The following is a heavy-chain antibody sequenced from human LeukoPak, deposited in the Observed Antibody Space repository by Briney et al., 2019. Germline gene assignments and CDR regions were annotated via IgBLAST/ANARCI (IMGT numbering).Heavy chain of an antibody. CDR3: ARRRSRSSGFDY. J-gene: IGHJ4*02. V-gene: IGHV5-51*01. CDR1: GYSFTAYW. Sequence: GESLKISCKGSGYSFTAYWSAWVRQMPGKGLEWMGIILPSDSNTRYSPSFQGQVTISADKSINTAYLQWSSLKASDTAMYYCARRRSRSSGFDYWGQGTLVTVSS. CDR2: ILPSDSNT. D-gene: IGHD6-19*01.